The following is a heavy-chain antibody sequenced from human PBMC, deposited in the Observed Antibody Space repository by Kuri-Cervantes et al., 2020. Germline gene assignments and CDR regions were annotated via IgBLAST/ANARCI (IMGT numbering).Heavy chain of an antibody. D-gene: IGHD3-16*01. J-gene: IGHJ3*02. Sequence: GESLKISCAASGFTFSSYGMHWVRQAPGKGLEWVAVISYDGSNKYYADSVKGRFTISRDNSKNTLYLQMNSLRAEDTAAYYCARSLEVWGSYRNAFDIWGQGTMVTVSS. CDR3: ARSLEVWGSYRNAFDI. CDR2: ISYDGSNK. V-gene: IGHV3-30*03. CDR1: GFTFSSYG.